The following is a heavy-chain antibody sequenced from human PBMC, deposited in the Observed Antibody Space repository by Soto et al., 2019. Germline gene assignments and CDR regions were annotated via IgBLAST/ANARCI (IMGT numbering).Heavy chain of an antibody. D-gene: IGHD1-26*01. Sequence: VKVSCKASGGTFSSYAISWVRQAPGQGLEWMGGIIPIFGTANYAQKFQGRVTITADKSTSTAYMELSSLRSEDTAMYYCARTFVGAAFDYWGQGTLVTVSS. CDR2: IIPIFGTA. CDR1: GGTFSSYA. V-gene: IGHV1-69*06. CDR3: ARTFVGAAFDY. J-gene: IGHJ4*02.